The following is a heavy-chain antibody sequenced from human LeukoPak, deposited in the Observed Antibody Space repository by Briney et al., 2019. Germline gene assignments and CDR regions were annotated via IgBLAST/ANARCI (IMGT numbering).Heavy chain of an antibody. Sequence: PSETLSLTCTVSGGSISSYYWSWIRQPPGKGLEWIGYIYTSGSTNYNPSLKSRVTISVDTSKNQFSLKLSSVTAADTAVYYCARHPAPDQWLDRHPFDPWGQGTLVTVSS. V-gene: IGHV4-4*09. CDR3: ARHPAPDQWLDRHPFDP. CDR1: GGSISSYY. CDR2: IYTSGST. D-gene: IGHD6-19*01. J-gene: IGHJ5*02.